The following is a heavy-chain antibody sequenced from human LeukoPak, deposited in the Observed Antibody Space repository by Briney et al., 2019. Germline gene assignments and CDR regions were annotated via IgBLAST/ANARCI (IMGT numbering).Heavy chain of an antibody. CDR2: IYYSGST. Sequence: SEPLSLTSPAPGGSISSYYWTGTGQPQGKGLEWIGYIYYSGSTNYNPSLKSRVTISVDTSKNQFSLKLSSVTAADTAVYYCARVSRGVIVVDWFYPWGQGTLVTVSS. J-gene: IGHJ5*02. CDR3: ARVSRGVIVVDWFYP. D-gene: IGHD3-16*02. V-gene: IGHV4-59*01. CDR1: GGSISSYY.